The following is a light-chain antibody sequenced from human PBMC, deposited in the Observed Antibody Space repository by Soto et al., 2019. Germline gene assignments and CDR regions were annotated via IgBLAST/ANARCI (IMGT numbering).Light chain of an antibody. Sequence: VLTQSPGTLSLSPGERATLFCRAGQSVSSGDLAWYQQKPGQAPRLLIYGASNRATGIPDRFSGSGSGTDFTLTISSLEPEDVAVYYCQHYRSSPLTFGGGPKVEIK. CDR2: GAS. V-gene: IGKV3-20*01. J-gene: IGKJ4*01. CDR1: QSVSSGD. CDR3: QHYRSSPLT.